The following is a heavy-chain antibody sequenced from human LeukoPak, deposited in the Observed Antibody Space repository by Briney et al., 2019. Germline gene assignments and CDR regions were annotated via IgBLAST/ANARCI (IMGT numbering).Heavy chain of an antibody. Sequence: GESLKISCKGSGYSFTTYWISWVRQMPGKGLEWMGRIDPSDSYTNYSPSFQGHVTISADKSISTAYLQWSSLKASDTATYYCAYTYQLLGNYFDYWGQGTLVTVSS. CDR3: AYTYQLLGNYFDY. V-gene: IGHV5-10-1*01. CDR2: IDPSDSYT. D-gene: IGHD2-2*01. J-gene: IGHJ4*02. CDR1: GYSFTTYW.